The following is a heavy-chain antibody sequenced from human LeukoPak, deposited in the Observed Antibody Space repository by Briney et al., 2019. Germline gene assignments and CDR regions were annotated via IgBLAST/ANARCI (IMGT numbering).Heavy chain of an antibody. CDR1: GFSFSSHA. CDR2: VGSNGDST. CDR3: VYDGSESYSEH. Sequence: PGGSLRLSCAAPGFSFSSHAMHCVRQAPGKGLEYVSAVGSNGDSTYYADSVKGRFTISRDNSQNTLYLQMSSLRGDDTAVYYCVYDGSESYSEHWGQGTLVTVSS. J-gene: IGHJ4*02. V-gene: IGHV3-64D*06. D-gene: IGHD1-26*01.